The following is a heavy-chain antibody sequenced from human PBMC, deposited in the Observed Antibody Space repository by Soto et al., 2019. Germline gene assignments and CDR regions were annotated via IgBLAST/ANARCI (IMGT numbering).Heavy chain of an antibody. Sequence: EVQLVESGGGLVQPGRSLRLSCAASGFTFDDYAMHWVRQAPGKGLEWVSGISWNSGSIGYADSVKGRFTISRDNAKKPLYLKKNARRAEEAALYYWEKAGPRVGSRGLDYGGQGPLVTVSS. CDR3: EKAGPRVGSRGLDY. CDR1: GFTFDDYA. J-gene: IGHJ4*02. CDR2: ISWNSGSI. V-gene: IGHV3-9*01. D-gene: IGHD2-15*01.